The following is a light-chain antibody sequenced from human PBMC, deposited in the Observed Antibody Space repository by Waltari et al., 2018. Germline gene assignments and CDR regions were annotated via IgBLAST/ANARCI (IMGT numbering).Light chain of an antibody. V-gene: IGKV1-39*01. CDR2: SAS. J-gene: IGKJ1*01. CDR1: QNIDNY. CDR3: QQSYNDPTT. Sequence: DIQMTQSPSSLSASVGDRVTIACRASQNIDNYLSLYHQKPGEAPRLLIFSASSPHSGVQSRFTGSGSETDFALTIGGLQPEDSGIYYCQQSYNDPTTFGQGTRVQV.